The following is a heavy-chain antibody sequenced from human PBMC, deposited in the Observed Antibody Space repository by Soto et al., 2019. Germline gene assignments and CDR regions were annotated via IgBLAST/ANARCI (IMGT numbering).Heavy chain of an antibody. Sequence: SVKVSCKASGGTFSSYTSSWVRHAPGQGLEWMGRIIPILGIANYAQKFQGRVTITADKSTSTAYMELSSLRSEDTAVYYCARASYYDSSGYYEYYFDYWGQGTLVTVSS. CDR1: GGTFSSYT. CDR3: ARASYYDSSGYYEYYFDY. D-gene: IGHD3-22*01. J-gene: IGHJ4*02. CDR2: IIPILGIA. V-gene: IGHV1-69*02.